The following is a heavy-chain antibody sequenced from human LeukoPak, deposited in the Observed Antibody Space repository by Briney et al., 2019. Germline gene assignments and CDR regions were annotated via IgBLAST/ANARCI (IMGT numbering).Heavy chain of an antibody. V-gene: IGHV3-23*01. CDR1: GFTFSSYD. CDR2: ISGSGGST. D-gene: IGHD2-2*01. CDR3: AKYLPNQLLKD. J-gene: IGHJ4*02. Sequence: GGSLRLSCAASGFTFSSYDMSWVRQATGKGLGWVSVISGSGGSTYYADSVKGRFTISRDNSKNTLYLQMNSLRAEDTAVYYCAKYLPNQLLKDWGQGTLVTVSS.